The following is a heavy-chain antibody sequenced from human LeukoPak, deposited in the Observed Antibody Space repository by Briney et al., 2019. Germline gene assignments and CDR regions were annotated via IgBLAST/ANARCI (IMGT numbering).Heavy chain of an antibody. D-gene: IGHD6-13*01. CDR1: GFTFSSYS. V-gene: IGHV3-49*04. Sequence: PGGSLRLSCAASGFTFSSYSMNWVRQAPGKGLEWVGFIRSKAYGGTTEYAASVKGRFTISRDDSKSIAYLQMNSLKTEDTAVYYCTRETLKAAAGSKAFDYWGQETLVTVSS. CDR3: TRETLKAAAGSKAFDY. CDR2: IRSKAYGGTT. J-gene: IGHJ4*02.